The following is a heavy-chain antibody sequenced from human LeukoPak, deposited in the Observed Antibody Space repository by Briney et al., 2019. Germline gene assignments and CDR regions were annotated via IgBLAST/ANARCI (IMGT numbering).Heavy chain of an antibody. CDR3: ARNPTYYDFWSGSLDY. V-gene: IGHV1-69*11. CDR2: IIPILGTA. J-gene: IGHJ4*02. D-gene: IGHD3-3*01. Sequence: ASVKVSCKASGGTFSSYAISWVRQAPGQGLEWMGRIIPILGTANYAQKFQGRVTITTDESTSTAYMELSSLRSEDTAVYYCARNPTYYDFWSGSLDYWGQGTLVTVSS. CDR1: GGTFSSYA.